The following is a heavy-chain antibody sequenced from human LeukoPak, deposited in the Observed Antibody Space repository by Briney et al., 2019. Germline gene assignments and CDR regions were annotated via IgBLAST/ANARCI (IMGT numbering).Heavy chain of an antibody. CDR1: GFTFSYYA. V-gene: IGHV3-21*04. CDR2: INSDSNYI. D-gene: IGHD6-19*01. Sequence: PGGPLRLSCAASGFTFSYYAMNWVRQAPGKGLEWVSSINSDSNYIYYADSVKGRFTISRDNAKNSLYLQMNSLRAEDTALYYCAKDSDSSGWYRFDYWGQGTLVTVSS. J-gene: IGHJ4*02. CDR3: AKDSDSSGWYRFDY.